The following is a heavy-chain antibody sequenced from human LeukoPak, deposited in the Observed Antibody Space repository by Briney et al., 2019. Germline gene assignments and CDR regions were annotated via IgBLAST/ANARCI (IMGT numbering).Heavy chain of an antibody. CDR2: INPHSGGR. CDR3: ARDHYDILTRGGMDV. J-gene: IGHJ6*03. CDR1: GYTFTDYF. V-gene: IGHV1-2*02. Sequence: GASVKVSCKASGYTFTDYFMHWVRQAPGQGLEWMGWINPHSGGRNSAQKFQGRVTMTRDTSITTAYMELSRLRSDDTAVYYCARDHYDILTRGGMDVWGKGTTVTISS. D-gene: IGHD3-9*01.